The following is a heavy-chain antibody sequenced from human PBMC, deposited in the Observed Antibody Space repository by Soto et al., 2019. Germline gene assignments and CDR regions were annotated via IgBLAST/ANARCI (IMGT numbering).Heavy chain of an antibody. V-gene: IGHV3-33*01. J-gene: IGHJ4*02. CDR1: GFTFSSYG. D-gene: IGHD3-22*01. CDR3: ARDPGDYYDSSGLDY. CDR2: IWYDGSNK. Sequence: QVQLVESGGGVVQPGRSLRLSCAASGFTFSSYGMHWVRQAPGKGLEWVAVIWYDGSNKYYADSVKGRFTISRDNSKNTLYLQMNSLRAEDTAVYYCARDPGDYYDSSGLDYWGQGTLVTVSS.